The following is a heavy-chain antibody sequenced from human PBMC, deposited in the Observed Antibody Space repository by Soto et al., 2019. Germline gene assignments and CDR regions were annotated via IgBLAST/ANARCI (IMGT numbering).Heavy chain of an antibody. V-gene: IGHV3-15*07. Sequence: EVQLVESGGDLVKPGGSLRLSCAASGFTFYTAWLNWVRQAPGKGLEWVGRIKSKNDGETTDYAAPVKGRFTISRDDSIITLYLQMNSLKTDDTAVYYCVTDTRGSWGQGTLVTVSS. CDR3: VTDTRGS. J-gene: IGHJ5*02. CDR2: IKSKNDGETT. CDR1: GFTFYTAW. D-gene: IGHD3-3*01.